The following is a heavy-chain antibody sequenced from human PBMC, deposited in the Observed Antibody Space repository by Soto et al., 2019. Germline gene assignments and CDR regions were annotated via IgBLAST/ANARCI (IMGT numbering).Heavy chain of an antibody. CDR1: GFTFGDYA. D-gene: IGHD5-18*01. V-gene: IGHV3-49*03. CDR3: TRGRWIQHKYYYYYGMDV. J-gene: IGHJ6*02. Sequence: GGSLRLSCTASGFTFGDYAVSWFRQAPGKGLEWVGFIRSKAYGGTTEYAASVKGRFTISRDDSKSIAYLQMNSLKTEDTAVYYCTRGRWIQHKYYYYYGMDVWGQGTTVTVS. CDR2: IRSKAYGGTT.